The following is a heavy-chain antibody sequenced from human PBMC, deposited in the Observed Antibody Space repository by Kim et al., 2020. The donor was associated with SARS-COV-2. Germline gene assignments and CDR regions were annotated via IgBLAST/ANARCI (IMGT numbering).Heavy chain of an antibody. CDR1: GFNFSSYA. V-gene: IGHV3-23*01. D-gene: IGHD6-13*01. CDR3: AKDRFGIAAAGIFDY. CDR2: ISGSGGST. J-gene: IGHJ4*02. Sequence: GGSLRLSCAASGFNFSSYAMSWVRQAPGKGLEWVSAISGSGGSTYYADSVKGRFTISRDNSKNTLYLQMNSLRAEDTAVYYCAKDRFGIAAAGIFDYWGQGTLVTVSS.